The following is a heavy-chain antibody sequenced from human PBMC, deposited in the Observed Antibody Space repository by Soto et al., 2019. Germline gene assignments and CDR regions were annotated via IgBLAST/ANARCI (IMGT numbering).Heavy chain of an antibody. CDR2: IWYDGSNK. D-gene: IGHD1-26*01. Sequence: QVQLVESGGGVVQPGRSLRLSCAASGFTFSSYGMHWVRQAPGKGLEWVAVIWYDGSNKYYADSVKGRFTISRDNSKNTLYLQMNSLRAEDTAVYYCAREGATDAFDIWGQGTMVTVSS. CDR3: AREGATDAFDI. J-gene: IGHJ3*02. CDR1: GFTFSSYG. V-gene: IGHV3-33*01.